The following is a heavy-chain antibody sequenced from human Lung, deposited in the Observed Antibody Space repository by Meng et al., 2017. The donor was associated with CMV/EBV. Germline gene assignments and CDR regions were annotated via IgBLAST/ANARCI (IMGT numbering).Heavy chain of an antibody. J-gene: IGHJ5*02. CDR2: ISGSVGNT. D-gene: IGHD5-18*01. V-gene: IGHV3-23*01. Sequence: GCTFRSYAMSWVRQAAGKGLEWVSSISGSVGNTYYADSVKGRFTISRDNSGDTLYMQMSSLRAEDTAVYYCAREEAMVGYYTNWFDAWGQGALVTVSS. CDR3: AREEAMVGYYTNWFDA. CDR1: GCTFRSYA.